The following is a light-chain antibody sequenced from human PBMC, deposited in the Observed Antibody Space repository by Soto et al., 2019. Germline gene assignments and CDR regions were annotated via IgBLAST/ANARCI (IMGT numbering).Light chain of an antibody. CDR1: DDISNY. CDR2: DAS. J-gene: IGKJ3*01. V-gene: IGKV1-33*01. CDR3: QQYANLPLT. Sequence: DIQMTQSPSSLSASVGDRVTITCQASDDISNYLNWYQQKPGKAPKVLIYDASHLESGVPSRFSGGGSGTEFTFTISSLQAEDIATYYGQQYANLPLTFGPGTKVDIK.